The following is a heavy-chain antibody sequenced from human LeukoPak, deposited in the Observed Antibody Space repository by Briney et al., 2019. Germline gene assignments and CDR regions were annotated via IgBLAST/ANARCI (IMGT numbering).Heavy chain of an antibody. CDR3: ARGNDYDSSGYLDY. D-gene: IGHD3-22*01. J-gene: IGHJ4*02. Sequence: GASVKVSRKASGYTFTGYYMHWVRQAPGQGLEWMGWINPNSGGTNYAQKFQGRVTMTRDTSISTAYMELSRLRSDDTAVYYCARGNDYDSSGYLDYWGQGTLVTVSS. CDR1: GYTFTGYY. V-gene: IGHV1-2*02. CDR2: INPNSGGT.